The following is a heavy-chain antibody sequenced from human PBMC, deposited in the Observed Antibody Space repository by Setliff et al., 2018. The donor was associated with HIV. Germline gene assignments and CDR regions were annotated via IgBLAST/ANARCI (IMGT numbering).Heavy chain of an antibody. CDR3: GGNGYYSIDY. V-gene: IGHV4-39*01. D-gene: IGHD3-22*01. CDR2: IYYGGGT. CDR1: GGSINVNNYY. J-gene: IGHJ4*02. Sequence: SETLSLTCTVSGGSINVNNYYWGWVRQSPGKGLDYIGTIYYGGGTYYNPSLESRVTISADTSKNQFSLKLTSVTAADTAVYYCGGNGYYSIDYWGQGTLVTVSS.